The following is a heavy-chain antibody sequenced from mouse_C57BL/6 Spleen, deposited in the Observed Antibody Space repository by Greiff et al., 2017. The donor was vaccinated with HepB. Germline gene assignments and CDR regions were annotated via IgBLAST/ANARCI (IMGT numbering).Heavy chain of an antibody. CDR1: GYTFTSYW. CDR2: IDPSDSYT. D-gene: IGHD4-1*01. Sequence: QVQLQQPGAELVMPGASVKLSCKASGYTFTSYWMHWVKQRPGQGLEWIGEIDPSDSYTNYNKKFKGNSTLTVDKSSSTAYMQLSSLTSEDSAVYYCARRGLGRGYYFDYWGQGTTLTVSS. J-gene: IGHJ2*01. CDR3: ARRGLGRGYYFDY. V-gene: IGHV1-69*01.